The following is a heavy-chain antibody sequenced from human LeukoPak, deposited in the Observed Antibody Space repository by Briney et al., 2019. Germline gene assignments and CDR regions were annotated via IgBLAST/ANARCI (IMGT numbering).Heavy chain of an antibody. D-gene: IGHD2-8*01. V-gene: IGHV4-4*02. CDR1: GGSISISNW. CDR3: ARSYCTNGVCSTFDY. CDR2: IYHCGST. J-gene: IGHJ4*02. Sequence: PSETLSLTCAVSGGSISISNWWSWVRQPPGKGLEWIGEIYHCGSTNYNPSLKSRVTMSVDTSKNQFSLKLSSVTAADTAVYYCARSYCTNGVCSTFDYWGQGTLVTVSS.